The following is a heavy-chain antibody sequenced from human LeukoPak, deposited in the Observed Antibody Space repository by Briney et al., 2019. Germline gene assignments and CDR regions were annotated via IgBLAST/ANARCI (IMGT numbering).Heavy chain of an antibody. CDR3: ASRAYGGKHFDY. CDR2: IYPGDSDT. J-gene: IGHJ4*02. D-gene: IGHD4-23*01. Sequence: GESLKISCKTSGYSFPSYWITWVRQMPGKGLEWMGIIYPGDSDTTYSPSFQGQVTISADKSINTAYLQWSSLKASDTAMYYCASRAYGGKHFDYWGQGTLVTVSS. CDR1: GYSFPSYW. V-gene: IGHV5-51*01.